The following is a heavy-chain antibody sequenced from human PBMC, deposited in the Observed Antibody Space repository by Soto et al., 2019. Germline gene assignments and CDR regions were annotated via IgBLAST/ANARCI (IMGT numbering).Heavy chain of an antibody. D-gene: IGHD6-13*01. CDR1: GGSISSANYF. Sequence: SETLSLTCTVSGGSISSANYFWSWIRQPPGKGLEWIGYIYYSGSTDYNPSLESRVTISVDTSKNQFSLKLSSVTAADTAVYYCARRYLSGERYSRNWASNWFDPWGQGTLVTVSS. J-gene: IGHJ5*02. CDR2: IYYSGST. CDR3: ARRYLSGERYSRNWASNWFDP. V-gene: IGHV4-30-4*01.